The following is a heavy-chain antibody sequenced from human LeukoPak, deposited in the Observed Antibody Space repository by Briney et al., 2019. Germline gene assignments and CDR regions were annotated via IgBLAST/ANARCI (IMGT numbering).Heavy chain of an antibody. CDR2: IKHDGGGK. CDR3: AKTSYYDSGNY. D-gene: IGHD3-10*01. CDR1: GFNFSNFW. Sequence: GSLRLSCAASGFNFSNFWMSWVRQAPGKGLEWVANIKHDGGGKYYVDSVKGRFTVSRDNAKNSLYLQMNSLRAEDTAVYYCAKTSYYDSGNYWGQGTLFTVSS. J-gene: IGHJ4*02. V-gene: IGHV3-7*01.